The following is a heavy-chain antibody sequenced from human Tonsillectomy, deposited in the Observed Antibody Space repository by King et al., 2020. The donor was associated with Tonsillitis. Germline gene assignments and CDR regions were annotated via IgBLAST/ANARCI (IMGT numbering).Heavy chain of an antibody. V-gene: IGHV4-59*01. CDR1: GGSISSYY. Sequence: VQLQESGPGLVKPSETLSLTCTVSGGSISSYYWSWIRQPPGKGLEWIGYIYYSGSTNYNPSLKSRVTISVDTSTNQFSLKLSSVTAADTAVYYCARVPAAPITFGRVIAPLFDPWGQGTLVTVSS. CDR3: ARVPAAPITFGRVIAPLFDP. J-gene: IGHJ5*02. CDR2: IYYSGST. D-gene: IGHD3-16*02.